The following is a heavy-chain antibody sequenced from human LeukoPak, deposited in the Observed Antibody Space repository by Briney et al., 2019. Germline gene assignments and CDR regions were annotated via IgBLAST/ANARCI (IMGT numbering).Heavy chain of an antibody. CDR1: GITFSNAW. CDR3: TTDSASRYGDLPLVY. CDR2: IKSKTDGGTT. Sequence: PGGSLRLSCAASGITFSNAWMSLVRQAPGKGLEWVGRIKSKTDGGTTDYAAPVKGRFTISRDDSKNTLYLQMNSLKTEDTAVYYCTTDSASRYGDLPLVYWGQGTLVTVSS. J-gene: IGHJ4*02. V-gene: IGHV3-15*01. D-gene: IGHD4-17*01.